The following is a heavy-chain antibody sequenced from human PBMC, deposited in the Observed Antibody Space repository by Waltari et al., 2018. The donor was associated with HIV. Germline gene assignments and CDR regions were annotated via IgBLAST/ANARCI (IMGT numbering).Heavy chain of an antibody. D-gene: IGHD3-10*01. CDR2: TNTNTGIP. CDR3: ARDSGSTRSFDS. J-gene: IGHJ4*02. CDR1: GYNLTKNA. V-gene: IGHV7-4-1*02. Sequence: QVQLVQSGSELKKPGASVKVSCQASGYNLTKNAINWVRQAPGQGLEWMGWTNTNTGIPTYAQGFTGRFVFSLDTSVSTAFLQISSLKAEDTAVFYCARDSGSTRSFDSWGQGALVTVSS.